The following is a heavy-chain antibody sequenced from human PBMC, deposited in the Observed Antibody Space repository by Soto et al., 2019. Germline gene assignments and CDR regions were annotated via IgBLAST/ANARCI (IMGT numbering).Heavy chain of an antibody. V-gene: IGHV3-30*03. D-gene: IGHD1-26*01. Sequence: QVQLVESGGGVVQPGKSMRLSCAASGFTFSTYGMHWVRQAPGKGLEWVAVISYDGSNKYYADSVKGRFTISRDNFKTTLYLQMNSLRTEDTALYYCAMGHSGSVWGQGTLVTVSS. J-gene: IGHJ4*02. CDR2: ISYDGSNK. CDR1: GFTFSTYG. CDR3: AMGHSGSV.